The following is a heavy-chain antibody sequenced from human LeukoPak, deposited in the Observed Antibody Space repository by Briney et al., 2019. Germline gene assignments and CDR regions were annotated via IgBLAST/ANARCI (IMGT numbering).Heavy chain of an antibody. CDR3: ARGGWNKFDY. J-gene: IGHJ4*02. CDR1: GVSISSYY. D-gene: IGHD3-22*01. Sequence: SETLSLTCNVSGVSISSYYWSWIRQPPGKGLEWIGFIFYSGTTNYNPSLKSRVTISVDTSKNQFSLKLSSVTAADTAVYYCARGGWNKFDYWGQGTLVTVSS. CDR2: IFYSGTT. V-gene: IGHV4-59*01.